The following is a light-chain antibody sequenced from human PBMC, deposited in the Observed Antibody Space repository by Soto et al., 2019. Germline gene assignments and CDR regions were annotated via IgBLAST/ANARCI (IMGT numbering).Light chain of an antibody. CDR2: KAS. Sequence: DIQMTPSPSTLSASVGDRFTITCRASQSISSWLAWYQQKPGRAPKLLIFKASSLGSGVPSRFSGSVSGTEFTLTISSLQPDDFATYYCQQYKSYWTFGQGTKGDIK. CDR3: QQYKSYWT. V-gene: IGKV1-5*03. CDR1: QSISSW. J-gene: IGKJ1*01.